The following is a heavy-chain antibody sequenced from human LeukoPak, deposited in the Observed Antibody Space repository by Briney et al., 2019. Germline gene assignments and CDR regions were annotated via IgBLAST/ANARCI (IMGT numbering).Heavy chain of an antibody. CDR1: GYSFINYW. D-gene: IGHD3-22*01. CDR2: NYSSDFDA. J-gene: IGHJ5*02. CDR3: ARLTDYYDSSGYYRNYNWFDP. Sequence: GGALKISCRGSGYSFINYWIAWVRQMPGKGLGWMGSNYSSDFDAQYSPSFHGRVTISADTSINTAYLQWSSLTASDTAMYYCARLTDYYDSSGYYRNYNWFDPWGQGTLVTVSS. V-gene: IGHV5-51*01.